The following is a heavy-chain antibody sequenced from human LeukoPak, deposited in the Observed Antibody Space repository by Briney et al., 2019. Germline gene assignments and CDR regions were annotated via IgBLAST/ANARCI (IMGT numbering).Heavy chain of an antibody. CDR1: GGSISSSSYY. Sequence: SETLSLTCTVSGGSISSSSYYWGWIRQPAGKGLEWIGRIYTSGSTNYNPSLKSRVTISVDTSKNQFSLKLSSVTAADTAVYYCARAPTWELNDYFDYWGQGTLVTVSS. V-gene: IGHV4-61*02. CDR2: IYTSGST. CDR3: ARAPTWELNDYFDY. J-gene: IGHJ4*02. D-gene: IGHD1-26*01.